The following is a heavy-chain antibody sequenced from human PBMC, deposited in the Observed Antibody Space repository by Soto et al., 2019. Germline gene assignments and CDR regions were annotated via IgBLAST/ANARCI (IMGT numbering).Heavy chain of an antibody. Sequence: EVQLLESGGGLVQPGGSLRLSCAASGFTVSDYDMGWVRQAPGKGLEWVSLIRGDGGATYHADPVEGRLTISRDTSENTVYLQMNSLRAEDTALYYCAKDRRGGEYPAFDLWGQGTMVTVSS. D-gene: IGHD2-21*01. CDR1: GFTVSDYD. CDR3: AKDRRGGEYPAFDL. CDR2: IRGDGGAT. J-gene: IGHJ3*01. V-gene: IGHV3-23*01.